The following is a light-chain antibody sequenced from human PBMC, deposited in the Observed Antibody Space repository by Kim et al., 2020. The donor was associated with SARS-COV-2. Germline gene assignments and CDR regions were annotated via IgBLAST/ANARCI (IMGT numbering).Light chain of an antibody. V-gene: IGKV3-15*01. J-gene: IGKJ1*01. CDR3: QQYNNWPQA. Sequence: SPEERNTLSCRASQSVSSKFAWNHQKPGKAPRLLINGASTRATGIPARFSGSGSGTEFTLTISSLQSEGFAVYYCQQYNNWPQAFGQGAKVDIK. CDR1: QSVSSK. CDR2: GAS.